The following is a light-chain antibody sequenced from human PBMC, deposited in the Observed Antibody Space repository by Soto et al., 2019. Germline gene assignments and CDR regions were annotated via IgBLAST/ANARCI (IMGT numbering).Light chain of an antibody. J-gene: IGKJ4*01. Sequence: DIQMTQSPSTLSASVGDRVTITCRASQSINIWLAWYQQKPGKAPKLLIYKASSLESGVPSRFSGSGSGTEFTLTISSLQPDDFATYYCQQYNSYSPLTFGGGTKVEIK. CDR1: QSINIW. V-gene: IGKV1-5*03. CDR2: KAS. CDR3: QQYNSYSPLT.